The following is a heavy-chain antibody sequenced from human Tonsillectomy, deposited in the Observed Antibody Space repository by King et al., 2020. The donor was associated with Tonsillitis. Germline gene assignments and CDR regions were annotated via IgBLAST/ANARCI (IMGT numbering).Heavy chain of an antibody. D-gene: IGHD4-17*01. CDR2: IYPGDSDT. Sequence: VQLVQSGAEVKKPGESLKISCKGSGYSFTSYWIGWVRQMPGKGLEWMGIIYPGDSDTRYSPSFQGQVTISADKSISTAYLQWSSLKASDTAMYYFARRPEYGEASDAFDIWGQGTMVTVSS. J-gene: IGHJ3*02. V-gene: IGHV5-51*01. CDR3: ARRPEYGEASDAFDI. CDR1: GYSFTSYW.